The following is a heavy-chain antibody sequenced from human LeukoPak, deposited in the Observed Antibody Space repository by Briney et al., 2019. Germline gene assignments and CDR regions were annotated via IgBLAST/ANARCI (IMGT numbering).Heavy chain of an antibody. CDR2: ISGSGDNT. CDR1: GFTFSTYA. J-gene: IGHJ4*02. Sequence: GGSLRLSCAASGFTFSTYAMSWVRQAPGKGLEWVSGISGSGDNTNYADSVKGRFTISRDNSKNTLSLQMSSLRVEDTAVYYCARGNVDTAMVFDYWGQGTLVTVSS. D-gene: IGHD5-18*01. V-gene: IGHV3-23*01. CDR3: ARGNVDTAMVFDY.